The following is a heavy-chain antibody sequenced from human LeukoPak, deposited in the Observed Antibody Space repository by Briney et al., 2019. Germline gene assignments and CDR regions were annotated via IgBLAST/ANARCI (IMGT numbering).Heavy chain of an antibody. CDR1: GGSISSSSYY. Sequence: SETLSLTCTVSGGSISSSSYYWGWIRQPPGKGLEWIGSIYYSGSTYYNPSLKSRVTISVDTSKNQFSLKLSSVTAADTAVYYCARHGGVTGYSSSWSPAYYYYYYIDVWGKGTTVTISS. CDR3: ARHGGVTGYSSSWSPAYYYYYYIDV. D-gene: IGHD6-13*01. J-gene: IGHJ6*03. CDR2: IYYSGST. V-gene: IGHV4-39*01.